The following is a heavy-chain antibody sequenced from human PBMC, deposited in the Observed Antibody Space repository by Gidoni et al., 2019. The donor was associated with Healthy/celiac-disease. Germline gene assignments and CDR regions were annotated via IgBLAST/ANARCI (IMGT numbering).Heavy chain of an antibody. D-gene: IGHD6-19*01. CDR3: AKPLFMYSSGWYGHDY. CDR2: ISGSGGST. Sequence: EVQLLESGGGLVQPGGSLRLSCAASGFPFSRYAMSWVGQAPGKGLEWVSAISGSGGSTYYADSVKGRFTISRDNSKNTLYLQMNSLRAEDTAVYYCAKPLFMYSSGWYGHDYWGQGTLVTVSS. J-gene: IGHJ4*02. V-gene: IGHV3-23*01. CDR1: GFPFSRYA.